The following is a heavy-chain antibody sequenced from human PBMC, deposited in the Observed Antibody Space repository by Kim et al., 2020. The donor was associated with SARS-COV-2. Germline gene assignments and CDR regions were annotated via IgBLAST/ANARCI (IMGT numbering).Heavy chain of an antibody. CDR1: GFTFDDYG. J-gene: IGHJ6*02. CDR3: ARPSYYYDSRAGMDV. CDR2: INWNGGST. Sequence: GGSLRLSCAASGFTFDDYGMSWVRQAPGKGLEWVSGINWNGGSTGYADSVKGRFTISRDNAKNSLYLQMNSLRAEDTALYYCARPSYYYDSRAGMDVWGQGTTVTVSS. V-gene: IGHV3-20*04. D-gene: IGHD3-22*01.